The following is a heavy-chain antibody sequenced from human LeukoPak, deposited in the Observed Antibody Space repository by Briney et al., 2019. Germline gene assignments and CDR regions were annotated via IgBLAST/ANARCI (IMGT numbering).Heavy chain of an antibody. Sequence: GGSLRLSCAASGFTFSSYAMSWVRQAPGKGREWVSAISGSGGSTYYADSVKGRFTVSRDNSKNTLYLQMNRLRAEDTAVYYCAKVVAEYYYDSSGYYDYWGQGTLVTVSS. CDR3: AKVVAEYYYDSSGYYDY. CDR2: ISGSGGST. J-gene: IGHJ4*02. V-gene: IGHV3-23*01. CDR1: GFTFSSYA. D-gene: IGHD3-22*01.